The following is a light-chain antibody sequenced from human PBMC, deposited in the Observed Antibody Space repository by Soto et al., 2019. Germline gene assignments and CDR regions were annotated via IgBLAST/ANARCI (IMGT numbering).Light chain of an antibody. Sequence: QSVLTQPASVSGSPGQSITISCTGTSSDTTDFYSVSWYQQHPGQAPKLVIYEVANRPSGVSSRFSGSKSDNTASLTISGLQADDEADYYCSSYSSSAGLVLFGGGTKLTVL. CDR1: SSDTTDFYS. J-gene: IGLJ2*01. CDR2: EVA. CDR3: SSYSSSAGLVL. V-gene: IGLV2-14*01.